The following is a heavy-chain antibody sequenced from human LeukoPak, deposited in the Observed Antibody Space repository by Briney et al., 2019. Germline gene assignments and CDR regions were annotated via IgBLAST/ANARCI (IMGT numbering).Heavy chain of an antibody. V-gene: IGHV5-51*01. CDR1: GYSFTSYW. Sequence: GESLKISCKGSGYSFTSYWIGWVRQMPGKGLEWMGIIYPGDSDTRYSPSFQGQVPISADKSISTAYLQWSSLKASDTAMYYCARHIRRQMTTVTTNWFDPWGQGTLVTVSS. CDR3: ARHIRRQMTTVTTNWFDP. D-gene: IGHD4-17*01. CDR2: IYPGDSDT. J-gene: IGHJ5*02.